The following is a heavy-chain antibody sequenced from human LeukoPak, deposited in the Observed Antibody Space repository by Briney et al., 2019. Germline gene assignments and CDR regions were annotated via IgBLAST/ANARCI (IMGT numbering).Heavy chain of an antibody. D-gene: IGHD2-2*01. CDR2: IYPGDSDT. J-gene: IGHJ4*02. CDR1: GYSFTSYW. Sequence: PGESLKISCKGSGYSFTSYWIGWVRQMPGKGLEWMGIIYPGDSDTRYSPSFQGQVTISADKSISTAYLQRSSLKASDTAMYYCARHIKLWKKYQLHPFDYWGQGTLVTVSS. CDR3: ARHIKLWKKYQLHPFDY. V-gene: IGHV5-51*01.